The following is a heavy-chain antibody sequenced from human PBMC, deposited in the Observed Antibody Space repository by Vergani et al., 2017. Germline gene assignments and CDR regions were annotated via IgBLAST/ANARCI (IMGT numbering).Heavy chain of an antibody. J-gene: IGHJ4*02. CDR1: GGSISSSNW. D-gene: IGHD2-15*01. CDR2: IYHSGST. V-gene: IGHV4-4*02. Sequence: QVQLQESGPGLVKPSGTLSLTCAVSGGSISSSNWWSWVRQPPGKGLEWIGEIYHSGSTNYNPSLKSRVTISVDKSKNQFSLKLSSVTAADTAVYYCATIPDCSGGSCYLYYFDYWGQGTLVTVSS. CDR3: ATIPDCSGGSCYLYYFDY.